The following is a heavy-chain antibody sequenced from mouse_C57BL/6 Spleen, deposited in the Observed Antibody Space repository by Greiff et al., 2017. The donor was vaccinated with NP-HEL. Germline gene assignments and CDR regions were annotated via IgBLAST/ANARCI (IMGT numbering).Heavy chain of an antibody. CDR3: ARKGNYYGSSSLFDD. CDR1: GYTFTSYW. Sequence: QVQLQQPGTELVKPGASVKLSCKASGYTFTSYWMHWVKQWPGQGLEWIGNINPSNGGTNYNEKFKSKATLTVDKSSSTAYMQLSSLTSEDSAVYYCARKGNYYGSSSLFDDWGQGTTLTVSS. J-gene: IGHJ2*01. CDR2: INPSNGGT. V-gene: IGHV1-53*01. D-gene: IGHD1-1*01.